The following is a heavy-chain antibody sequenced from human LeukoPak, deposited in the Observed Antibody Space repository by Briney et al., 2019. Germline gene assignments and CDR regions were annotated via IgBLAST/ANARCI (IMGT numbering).Heavy chain of an antibody. V-gene: IGHV1-8*01. CDR1: GYTFTSYD. D-gene: IGHD2-21*01. Sequence: ASVKVSCKASGYTFTSYDINWVRQATGQGLEWMGWINPNSGNTGYAQKFQGRVTMTRNTSISTAYMELSSLRSEDTAVYYCARGQTGDYRFDYWGQGTLVTVSS. CDR2: INPNSGNT. CDR3: ARGQTGDYRFDY. J-gene: IGHJ4*02.